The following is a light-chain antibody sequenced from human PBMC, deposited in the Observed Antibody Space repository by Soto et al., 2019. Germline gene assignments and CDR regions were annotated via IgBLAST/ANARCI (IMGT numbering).Light chain of an antibody. CDR2: GAS. V-gene: IGKV3-20*01. J-gene: IGKJ1*01. Sequence: EIVLTQSPGTLSFAPGERATLSGRASQSVSSSYLAWYQQKPGQAPRLLIYGASSRATGIPDRFSGSGSGTDFTLTISRLEPEDFAVYYCQQYGSSRTFGQGTKVDIK. CDR1: QSVSSSY. CDR3: QQYGSSRT.